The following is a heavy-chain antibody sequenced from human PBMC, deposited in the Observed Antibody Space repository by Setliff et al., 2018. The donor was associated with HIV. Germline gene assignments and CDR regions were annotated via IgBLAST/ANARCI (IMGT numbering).Heavy chain of an antibody. CDR2: IYGSSGST. CDR1: GFTFSNYA. D-gene: IGHD6-13*01. Sequence: HPGGSLRLSCAASGFTFSNYAMSWVRQAPGKGLEWVSAIYGSSGSTNYADSVKGRFTISRDNSKNTLYLQMHSLTAEDTAVYYCARPHSNRWPYAFDIWGQGTMVTVSS. V-gene: IGHV3-23*01. J-gene: IGHJ3*02. CDR3: ARPHSNRWPYAFDI.